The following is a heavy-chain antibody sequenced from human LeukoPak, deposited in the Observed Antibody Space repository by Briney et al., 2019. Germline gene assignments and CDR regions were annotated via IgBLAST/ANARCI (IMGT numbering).Heavy chain of an antibody. D-gene: IGHD4-17*01. CDR3: ARDDGYGDPAAGAGYYGMDV. Sequence: GGSLRLSCAASGFTFSSYGMHWVRQAPGKGLEWVAVIWYDGSNKYYADSVKGRFTISRDNSKNTLYLQMNSLRAEDTAVYYCARDDGYGDPAAGAGYYGMDVWGQGTTVTVSS. V-gene: IGHV3-33*01. CDR2: IWYDGSNK. CDR1: GFTFSSYG. J-gene: IGHJ6*02.